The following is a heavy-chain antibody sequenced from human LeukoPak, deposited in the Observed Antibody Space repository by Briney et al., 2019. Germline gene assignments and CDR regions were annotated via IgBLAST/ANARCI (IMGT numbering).Heavy chain of an antibody. CDR3: ARDTLVNDY. J-gene: IGHJ4*02. V-gene: IGHV3-33*01. CDR1: GFTFSSYG. D-gene: IGHD3-16*01. CDR2: IWYDGSNK. Sequence: HPGGSLRLSCAASGFTFSSYGMPWVRQAPGKGLEWVAVIWYDGSNKYYADSVKGRFTISRDNSKNTLYLQVNSLRAEDTAVYYCARDTLVNDYWGQGTLVTVSS.